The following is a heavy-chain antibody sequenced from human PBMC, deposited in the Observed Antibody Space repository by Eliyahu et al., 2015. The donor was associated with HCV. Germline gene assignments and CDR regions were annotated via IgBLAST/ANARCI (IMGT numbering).Heavy chain of an antibody. Sequence: QLQLQESGPGLVKPSETLSLTCTVSGGSISSSSYYWXWIRQPPGKGLEWIGSIYYSGGTSYNPSLKSRVTISVDTSKNQFSLKLSSVTAADTAVYYCASHQYDYVWGSYRSSGWFDPWGQGTLVTVSS. D-gene: IGHD3-16*02. V-gene: IGHV4-39*01. J-gene: IGHJ5*02. CDR3: ASHQYDYVWGSYRSSGWFDP. CDR1: GGSISSSSYY. CDR2: IYYSGGT.